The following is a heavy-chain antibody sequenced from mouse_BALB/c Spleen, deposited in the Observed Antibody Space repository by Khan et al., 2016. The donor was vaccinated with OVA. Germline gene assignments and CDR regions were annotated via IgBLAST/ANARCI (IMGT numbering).Heavy chain of an antibody. CDR2: ISYSGNT. V-gene: IGHV3-2*02. Sequence: EVQLVETGPGLVKPSQSLSLICTVTGYSITSDYAWNWIRQFPGNKLEWMGFISYSGNTNYNPSLKSQISITRDTSKNQFFLHLNSVTTEDTATYYCARVYGGDFDYWGQGTTLTVSS. CDR3: ARVYGGDFDY. CDR1: GYSITSDYA. J-gene: IGHJ2*01. D-gene: IGHD1-1*01.